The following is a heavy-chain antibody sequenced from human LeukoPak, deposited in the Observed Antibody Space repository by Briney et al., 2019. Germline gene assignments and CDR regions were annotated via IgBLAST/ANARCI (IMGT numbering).Heavy chain of an antibody. CDR2: IYYSGST. CDR1: GGSISSYY. D-gene: IGHD3-22*01. V-gene: IGHV4-59*01. J-gene: IGHJ4*02. CDR3: ARVGNYYDSSGYLDY. Sequence: SETLSLTCTVSGGSISSYYWSWIRQPPGKGLEWIGYIYYSGSTNYNPSLKSRVTISVDTSKNPFSLKLSSVTAADTAVYYCARVGNYYDSSGYLDYWGQGTLVTVSS.